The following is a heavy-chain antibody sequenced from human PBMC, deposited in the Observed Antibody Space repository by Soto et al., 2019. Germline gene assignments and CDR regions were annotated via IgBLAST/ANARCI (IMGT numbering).Heavy chain of an antibody. CDR1: GDSLRGQS. V-gene: IGHV4-34*01. CDR2: LDQSGGT. Sequence: QVQLQQWGAGLLKVSETLSLTCAVVGDSLRGQSWNWIRQAPGKGLEWIGELDQSGGTNYNPSLKSRALISDDTSKNQFSLTLTSVTAADTAVYYCEREDSNCWSGESLDVWGQGTTVTVSS. J-gene: IGHJ6*02. D-gene: IGHD3-22*01. CDR3: EREDSNCWSGESLDV.